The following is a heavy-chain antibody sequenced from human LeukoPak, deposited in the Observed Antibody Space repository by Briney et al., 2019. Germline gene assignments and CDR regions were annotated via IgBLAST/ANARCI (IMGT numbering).Heavy chain of an antibody. J-gene: IGHJ4*02. D-gene: IGHD1-14*01. CDR3: ARDSFETDIDY. Sequence: PGGSLRLSCAAPGFLFSRYWMSWVRQAPGKGLEWVANIKEDGSEKYYVESMKGRFTISRDNVKNSLYLQINSLRAEDTAVYYCARDSFETDIDYWGQGTLVTVPS. CDR1: GFLFSRYW. V-gene: IGHV3-7*01. CDR2: IKEDGSEK.